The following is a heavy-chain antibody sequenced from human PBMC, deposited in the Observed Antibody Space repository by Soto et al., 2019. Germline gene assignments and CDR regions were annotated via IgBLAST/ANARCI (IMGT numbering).Heavy chain of an antibody. D-gene: IGHD2-2*01. Sequence: GGSLRLSCAASGFTFTTAWINWVRQAPGKGLEWVGRIKSKTDGGTPDFAAPVRGRFAISRDDSKSMVYLQMNSLKTEDTAVYYCTRQRDCSSTSCLDYYYHGMDVWGQGATVTVSS. J-gene: IGHJ6*02. CDR1: GFTFTTAW. V-gene: IGHV3-15*07. CDR3: TRQRDCSSTSCLDYYYHGMDV. CDR2: IKSKTDGGTP.